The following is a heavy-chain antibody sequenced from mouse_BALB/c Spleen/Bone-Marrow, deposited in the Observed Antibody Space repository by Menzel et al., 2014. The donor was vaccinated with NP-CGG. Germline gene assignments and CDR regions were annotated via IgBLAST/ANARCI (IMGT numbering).Heavy chain of an antibody. CDR1: GFNIKDYY. Sequence: EVQLQESGAELVRFGASVKLPCTASGFNIKDYYMHWVKQRPEQGLEWIGWIGPENGDTEYAPKFQGKATMTADTSSNTAYLQLSSLTSEDTAVYYCNEGYGNYGYWGQGTTLTVSS. CDR3: NEGYGNYGY. V-gene: IGHV14-4*02. CDR2: IGPENGDT. D-gene: IGHD2-10*02. J-gene: IGHJ2*01.